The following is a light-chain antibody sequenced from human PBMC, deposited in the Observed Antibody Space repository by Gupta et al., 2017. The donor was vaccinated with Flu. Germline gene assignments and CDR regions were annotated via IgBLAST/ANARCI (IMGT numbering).Light chain of an antibody. Sequence: NCSQSLLYISSSKNYLAWYQQKPRQPPKLLMYWASTRESWVPDRWSGSGSGTDFSPTISSLQAEDVAVDYCQQYDSAPPWTFGQGTKVEIK. J-gene: IGKJ1*01. CDR3: QQYDSAPPWT. CDR1: QSLLYISSSKNY. V-gene: IGKV4-1*01. CDR2: WAS.